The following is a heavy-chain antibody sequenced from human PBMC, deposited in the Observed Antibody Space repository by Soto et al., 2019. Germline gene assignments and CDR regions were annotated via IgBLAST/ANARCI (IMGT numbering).Heavy chain of an antibody. Sequence: EVQLVESGGGWVQPGGSLKLSCAASGFTFSGSAMHWVRQASGQGLEWVGRIRSKANSYATAYAASVKGRFTISRDDSKNTAYLQMNRLTTEVTAVYYCTRLDCNWGQGTLVTVSS. D-gene: IGHD2-21*02. CDR1: GFTFSGSA. V-gene: IGHV3-73*01. J-gene: IGHJ4*02. CDR2: IRSKANSYAT. CDR3: TRLDCN.